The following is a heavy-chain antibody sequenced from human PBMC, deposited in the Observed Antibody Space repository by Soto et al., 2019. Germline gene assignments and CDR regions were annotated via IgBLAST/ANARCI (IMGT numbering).Heavy chain of an antibody. CDR3: ARGACSSTSCHFGFDY. CDR2: IYTSGST. V-gene: IGHV4-4*07. CDR1: GGSISSYY. D-gene: IGHD2-2*01. J-gene: IGHJ4*02. Sequence: SETLSLTCTVSGGSISSYYWSWIRQPVGKGLEWIGRIYTSGSTNYNPSLKSRVTMSVDTSKNQFSLKLSSVTAADTAVYYCARGACSSTSCHFGFDYWGQGTLVTVSS.